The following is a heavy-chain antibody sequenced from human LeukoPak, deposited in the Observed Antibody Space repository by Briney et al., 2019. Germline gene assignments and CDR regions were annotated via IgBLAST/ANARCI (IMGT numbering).Heavy chain of an antibody. V-gene: IGHV3-7*01. CDR2: IKQDGSEK. Sequence: GGSLRLSCAASGFTFRNYWMSWVRQAPGKGLEWVANIKQDGSEKYYVDSVKGRFTISRDNAKNSLYLQMNSLRTDDAAVYFCEREGPFDFWGQGTLVTVSS. J-gene: IGHJ4*02. CDR1: GFTFRNYW. CDR3: EREGPFDF.